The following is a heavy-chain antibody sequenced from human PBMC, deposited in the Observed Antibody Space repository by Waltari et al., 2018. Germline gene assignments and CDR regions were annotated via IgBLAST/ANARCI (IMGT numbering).Heavy chain of an antibody. CDR3: ATADFWSGAVFDY. J-gene: IGHJ4*02. CDR1: GGSISSSSYY. CDR2: IYYSGST. Sequence: QLQLQESGPGLVKPSETLSLTCTVSGGSISSSSYYWGWIRQPPGKGLEWIGSIYYSGSTYYNPSLKSRVTRSVDTSKNQFSLKLSSVTAADTAVYYCATADFWSGAVFDYWGQGTLVTVSS. V-gene: IGHV4-39*07. D-gene: IGHD3-3*01.